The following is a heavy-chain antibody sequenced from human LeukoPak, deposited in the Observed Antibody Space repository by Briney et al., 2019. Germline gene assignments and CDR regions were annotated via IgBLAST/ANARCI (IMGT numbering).Heavy chain of an antibody. V-gene: IGHV3-53*01. CDR1: GFTVSSNY. Sequence: GGSLRLSCAASGFTVSSNYMSWVRQAPGKGLEWVSVIYSGGSTYYADSVKGRFTISRDNSKNTLYLQMNSLRAEDTAVYYCAKRLRFLEWLLSFDFDYWGQGTLVTVSS. J-gene: IGHJ4*02. D-gene: IGHD3-3*01. CDR2: IYSGGST. CDR3: AKRLRFLEWLLSFDFDY.